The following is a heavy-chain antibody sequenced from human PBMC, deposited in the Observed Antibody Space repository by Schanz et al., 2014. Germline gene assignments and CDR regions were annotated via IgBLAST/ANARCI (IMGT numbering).Heavy chain of an antibody. Sequence: QLQLVQSGAEVKKPGSSVKVSCKASGYTFTDYGVIWVRQAPGQGLEWMGMINPSGGSTTYAQKFQGRVTMTRDTSTSTVYMELSSLRSEDTAVYYCARDGVDAAAGGNYWGQGTLVTVSS. J-gene: IGHJ4*02. CDR1: GYTFTDYG. V-gene: IGHV1-46*03. CDR3: ARDGVDAAAGGNY. D-gene: IGHD6-13*01. CDR2: INPSGGST.